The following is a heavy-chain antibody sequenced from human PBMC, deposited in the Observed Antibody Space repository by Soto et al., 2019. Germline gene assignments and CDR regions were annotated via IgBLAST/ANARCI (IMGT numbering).Heavy chain of an antibody. D-gene: IGHD1-26*01. CDR3: ARGFPSGSYWGYYYYGMDV. CDR1: GGSFSGYY. Sequence: PSETLSLTCAVYGGSFSGYYWSWIRQPPGKGLEWIGEINHSGSTNYNPSPKSRVTISVDTSKNQFSLKLSSVTAADTAVYYCARGFPSGSYWGYYYYGMDVWDQGTTVTVSS. CDR2: INHSGST. V-gene: IGHV4-34*01. J-gene: IGHJ6*02.